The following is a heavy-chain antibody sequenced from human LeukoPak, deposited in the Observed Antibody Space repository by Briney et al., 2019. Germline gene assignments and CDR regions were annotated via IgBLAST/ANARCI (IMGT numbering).Heavy chain of an antibody. CDR2: ISYIGTT. CDR3: ARDLVTVTKGFDI. J-gene: IGHJ3*02. Sequence: SETLSLTCAVSGDSFSSHYWTWIRQAPGRGLEWIGYISYIGTTNYNPSLKSRVAVSIDTSKNQFSLKLTSVTTADTAVYYCARDLVTVTKGFDIWGLGTMVSVSS. D-gene: IGHD4-17*01. CDR1: GDSFSSHY. V-gene: IGHV4-59*11.